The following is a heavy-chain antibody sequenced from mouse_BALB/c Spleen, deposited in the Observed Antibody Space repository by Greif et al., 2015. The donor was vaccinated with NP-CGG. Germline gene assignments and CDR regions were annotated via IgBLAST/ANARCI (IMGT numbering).Heavy chain of an antibody. Sequence: VKLMESGAELVKPGASVKLSCKASGYTFTSYWMHWVKQRPGQGLEWIGEINPSNGRTNYDEKFKSKATLTVDKSSSTAYMQLSSLTSEDSAVYYCARDWLRRVDYWGQGTTLTVSS. V-gene: IGHV1S81*02. CDR1: GYTFTSYW. D-gene: IGHD2-2*01. CDR3: ARDWLRRVDY. CDR2: INPSNGRT. J-gene: IGHJ2*01.